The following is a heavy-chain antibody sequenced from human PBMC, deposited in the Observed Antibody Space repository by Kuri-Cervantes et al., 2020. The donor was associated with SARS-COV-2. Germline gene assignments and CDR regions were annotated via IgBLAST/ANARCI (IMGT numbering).Heavy chain of an antibody. V-gene: IGHV3-7*01. CDR3: ARDPATVTTDYDAFDI. D-gene: IGHD4-17*01. CDR1: GFTFSSYW. CDR2: IKQDGSEK. Sequence: GESLKISCAASGFTFSSYWMSWVRQAPGKGLEWVANIKQDGSEKYYVDSVKGRFTISRDKSKNTLYLQMDSLRAEDTAVYYCARDPATVTTDYDAFDIWGQGTMVTVSS. J-gene: IGHJ3*02.